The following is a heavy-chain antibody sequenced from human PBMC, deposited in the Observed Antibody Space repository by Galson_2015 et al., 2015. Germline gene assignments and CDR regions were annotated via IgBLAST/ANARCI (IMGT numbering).Heavy chain of an antibody. CDR3: AREDSSGWSHFDY. Sequence: SCAASGFTFTSYAMHWVRQAPGQRLEWMGWINAGNGNTKYSQKFQGRVTITRDTSASTAYMELSSLRSEDTAVYYCAREDSSGWSHFDYWGQGTLVTVSS. J-gene: IGHJ4*02. D-gene: IGHD6-19*01. V-gene: IGHV1-3*01. CDR2: INAGNGNT. CDR1: GFTFTSYA.